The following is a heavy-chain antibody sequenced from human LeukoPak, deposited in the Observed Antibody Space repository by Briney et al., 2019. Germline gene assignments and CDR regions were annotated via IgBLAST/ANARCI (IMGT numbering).Heavy chain of an antibody. CDR3: ARDSNRGSSFYDYMDV. Sequence: PSETLSLTCTISGGAINSYHWTWIRQPAGKGLEWIGHILFRGNTNYNPSLKSRVSISIDTSKYQFSLMMTSVTAADTAVYYCARDSNRGSSFYDYMDVWGKGTTVTVSS. CDR2: ILFRGNT. CDR1: GGAINSYH. D-gene: IGHD6-13*01. V-gene: IGHV4-4*07. J-gene: IGHJ6*03.